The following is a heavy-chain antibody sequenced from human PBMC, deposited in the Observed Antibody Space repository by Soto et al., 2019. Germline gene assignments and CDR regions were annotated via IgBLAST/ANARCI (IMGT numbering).Heavy chain of an antibody. D-gene: IGHD1-1*01. CDR3: ARTGDGHHDFLDY. V-gene: IGHV3-7*01. CDR2: INQDGNED. CDR1: GFTFSSYW. Sequence: GGSLRLSCAASGFTFSSYWMNWVRQAPGKGLEWVANINQDGNEDNLLDSVKGRFTISRDNAKNSLFLQMNSLRVPDPAVYYCARTGDGHHDFLDYWGQGALVTVSS. J-gene: IGHJ4*02.